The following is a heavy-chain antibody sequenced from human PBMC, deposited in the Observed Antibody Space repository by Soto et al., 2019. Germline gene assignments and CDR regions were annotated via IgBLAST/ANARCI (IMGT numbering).Heavy chain of an antibody. D-gene: IGHD2-15*01. CDR2: ISWNSGSI. J-gene: IGHJ6*03. CDR1: GFTFDDYA. V-gene: IGHV3-9*01. CDR3: AKSFGPATHYYYYYMDV. Sequence: GGSLRLSCAASGFTFDDYAMHWVRQAPGKGLEWVSGISWNSGSIGYADSVKGRFTISRDNAKNSLYLQMNSLRAEDTALYYCAKSFGPATHYYYYYMDVWGKGTTVTVSS.